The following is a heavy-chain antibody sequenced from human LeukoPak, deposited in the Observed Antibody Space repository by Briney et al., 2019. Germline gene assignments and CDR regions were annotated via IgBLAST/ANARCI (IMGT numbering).Heavy chain of an antibody. Sequence: PGGSLRLSCAASGFTFSSYWMSWVRQAPGKGLEWVANIKQDGSEKYYVDSVKGRFTIPRDNAKDSLYLQMNSLRAEDTAVYYCAREMVEMATKLAYYMDVWGKGTTVTVSS. J-gene: IGHJ6*03. V-gene: IGHV3-7*01. D-gene: IGHD5-24*01. CDR1: GFTFSSYW. CDR3: AREMVEMATKLAYYMDV. CDR2: IKQDGSEK.